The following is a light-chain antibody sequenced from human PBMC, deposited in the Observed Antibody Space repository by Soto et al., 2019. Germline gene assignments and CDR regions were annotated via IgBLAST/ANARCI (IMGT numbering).Light chain of an antibody. CDR2: GAS. CDR1: QSVSSN. Sequence: EIVMTQSPATLSVSPGERVTLPCRASQSVSSNLAWYQQKPGQAPRLLIYGASTRPTGIPARFSGSGSGTELTLTISSLQSEDFAVYYCQQYNNWWTFGQGTKVEIK. J-gene: IGKJ1*01. V-gene: IGKV3-15*01. CDR3: QQYNNWWT.